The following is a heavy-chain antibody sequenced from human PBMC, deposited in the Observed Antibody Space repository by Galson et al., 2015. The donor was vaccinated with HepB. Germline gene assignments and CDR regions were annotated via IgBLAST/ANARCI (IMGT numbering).Heavy chain of an antibody. D-gene: IGHD4-17*01. CDR3: ARHEGMTTADYY. CDR2: IDPSDSYT. Sequence: QSGAEVKRPGESLRISCKGSGSSFTSYWISWVRQMPGKGLEWMGRIDPSDSYTNYSPSFQGHVTISADKSISTAYLQWSSLKASDTAMYYCARHEGMTTADYYWGQGTLVTVSS. J-gene: IGHJ4*02. CDR1: GSSFTSYW. V-gene: IGHV5-10-1*01.